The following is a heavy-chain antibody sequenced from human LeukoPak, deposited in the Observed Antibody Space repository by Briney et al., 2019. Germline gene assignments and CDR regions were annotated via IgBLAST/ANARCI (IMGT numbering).Heavy chain of an antibody. V-gene: IGHV3-21*01. CDR3: ASEGGGDYGEGFDY. D-gene: IGHD4/OR15-4a*01. CDR1: GLNTLSKYS. J-gene: IGHJ4*02. Sequence: GGSLRLSCAACGLNTLSKYSMDWVRQAPGKGLEGVSKIGTRSNSMYYADRVRGRFSISKDNAKNAGYLQENKLRAEDTAMYYCASEGGGDYGEGFDYWGQGTLVTASS. CDR2: IGTRSNSM.